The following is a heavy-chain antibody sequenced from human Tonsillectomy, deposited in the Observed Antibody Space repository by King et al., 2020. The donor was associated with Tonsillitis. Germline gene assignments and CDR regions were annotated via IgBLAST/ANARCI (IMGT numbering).Heavy chain of an antibody. CDR1: GGSISSSSYY. D-gene: IGHD1-26*01. J-gene: IGHJ3*02. CDR2: IYYSGST. Sequence: LQLKESGPGLVKPSENLSLTCTVPGGSISSSSYYWGWIRQPPGKGLEWIGSIYYSGSTYYNPSLKSRVTISVDTSKNQFSLKLSSVTAADTAVYYCARHARVGATVRVFGAFDIWGQGTMVTVSS. CDR3: ARHARVGATVRVFGAFDI. V-gene: IGHV4-39*01.